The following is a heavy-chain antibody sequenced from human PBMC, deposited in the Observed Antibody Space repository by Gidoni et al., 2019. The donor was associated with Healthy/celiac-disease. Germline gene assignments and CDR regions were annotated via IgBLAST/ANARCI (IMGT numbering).Heavy chain of an antibody. V-gene: IGHV1-69*01. CDR2: IIPIFGTA. Sequence: QVQLVQSGAEVKKPGSSVKVSCKASGGTFSSYAISWVRQAPGQGLEWMGGIIPIFGTANYAQKFQGRVTITADESTSTVYMELSSLRSEDTAVYYCARDRHGWLNSRAFSYYYGMDVWGQGTTVTVSS. J-gene: IGHJ6*02. CDR3: ARDRHGWLNSRAFSYYYGMDV. D-gene: IGHD6-19*01. CDR1: GGTFSSYA.